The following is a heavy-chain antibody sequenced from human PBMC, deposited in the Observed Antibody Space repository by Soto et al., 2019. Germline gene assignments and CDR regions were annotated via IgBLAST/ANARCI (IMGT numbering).Heavy chain of an antibody. CDR1: GYTFTGYY. CDR2: INPNSGGT. V-gene: IGHV1-2*04. Sequence: GASVKVSCKASGYTFTGYYMHWVRQAPGQGLEWMGWINPNSGGTNYAQKFQGWVTMTRDTSISTAYMELSRLRSDDTAVYYCASVGGYCGGDRDYYGLDVWGQGTTVTVSS. CDR3: ASVGGYCGGDRDYYGLDV. D-gene: IGHD2-21*02. J-gene: IGHJ6*01.